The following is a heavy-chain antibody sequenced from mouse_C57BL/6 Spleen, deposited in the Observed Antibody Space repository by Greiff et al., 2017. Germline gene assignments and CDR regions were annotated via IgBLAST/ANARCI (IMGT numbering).Heavy chain of an antibody. V-gene: IGHV5-17*01. J-gene: IGHJ2*01. CDR1: GFTFSDSG. D-gene: IGHD1-1*01. CDR2: LSSGSSTI. Sequence: EVKLMESGGGLVKPGGSLKLSCAASGFTFSDSGMHWVRQAPEKGLEWVAYLSSGSSTIYYADTVKGRFTISRDNAKTTLFLHMTSLRSEDTAMYYCARRGSSAYYFDYWGQGTTLTVSS. CDR3: ARRGSSAYYFDY.